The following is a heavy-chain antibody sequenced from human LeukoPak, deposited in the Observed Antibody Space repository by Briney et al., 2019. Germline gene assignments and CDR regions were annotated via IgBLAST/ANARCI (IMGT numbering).Heavy chain of an antibody. J-gene: IGHJ4*02. Sequence: GGSLRLSCSASGFTFSNYWMTWVRQASGKRLEWVANIKPDGSDTYYVDSVKGRLTISRDNAKNSLYLQMNSLRAEDTAVYFCARDPNCSDGSCFLFDYWGQGTLVTVSS. CDR1: GFTFSNYW. D-gene: IGHD2-15*01. V-gene: IGHV3-7*01. CDR3: ARDPNCSDGSCFLFDY. CDR2: IKPDGSDT.